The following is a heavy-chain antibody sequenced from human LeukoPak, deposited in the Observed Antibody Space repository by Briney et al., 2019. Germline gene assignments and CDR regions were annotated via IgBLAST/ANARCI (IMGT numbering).Heavy chain of an antibody. J-gene: IGHJ4*02. CDR3: ARDFGGYCSSSNYYLGHLDY. V-gene: IGHV3-21*03. D-gene: IGHD2-2*01. CDR1: GFTFSSYT. CDR2: IISSGSYI. Sequence: PGGSLRLSCAASGFTFSSYTMNWVRQAPGKGLEWVSSIISSGSYIYYADSVKGRFTISRDNAKNSLYLQMNSLRAEDTAVYYCARDFGGYCSSSNYYLGHLDYWGQGTLVTVSS.